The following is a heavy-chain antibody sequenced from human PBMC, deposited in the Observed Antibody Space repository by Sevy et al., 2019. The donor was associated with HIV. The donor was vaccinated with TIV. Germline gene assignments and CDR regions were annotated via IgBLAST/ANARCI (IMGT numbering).Heavy chain of an antibody. Sequence: GGSLRLSCAASGFTFSNYAMSWVRQAPGKGLEWVSTFSFGCGKINYADSVKGRFTISRDNSKNTLYLQMNSLRAEDTARYYGAREGCSKPHDYWGQGTLVTVSS. CDR1: GFTFSNYA. CDR3: AREGCSKPHDY. V-gene: IGHV3-23*01. D-gene: IGHD2-2*01. J-gene: IGHJ4*02. CDR2: FSFGCGKI.